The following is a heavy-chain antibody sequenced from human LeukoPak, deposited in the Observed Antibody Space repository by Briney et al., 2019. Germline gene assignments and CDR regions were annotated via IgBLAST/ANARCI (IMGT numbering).Heavy chain of an antibody. CDR1: GYTFTGYY. Sequence: GASVKVSCKASGYTFTGYYMHWVRQAPGQGLEWMGWINPNSGGTNYAQKFQGRVTMTRDTSISTAYMELSRLRSDDTAVYYCARVLDTAMVHDAFDIWGQGTMVTVPS. D-gene: IGHD5-18*01. CDR2: INPNSGGT. V-gene: IGHV1-2*02. CDR3: ARVLDTAMVHDAFDI. J-gene: IGHJ3*02.